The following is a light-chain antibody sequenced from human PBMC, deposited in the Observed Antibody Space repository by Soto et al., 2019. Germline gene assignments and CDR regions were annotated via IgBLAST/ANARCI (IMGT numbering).Light chain of an antibody. CDR2: DAS. CDR3: QQYAGSPGT. Sequence: EIVLTQSPGTLSLSPGERATLSCRASQSVSSSYLAWYQQKPGQAPRLLIYDASNRVAGIPDRFSGSGSGADFTLTISRLEPEDFAVYYCQQYAGSPGTFGQGTKVDIK. CDR1: QSVSSSY. J-gene: IGKJ1*01. V-gene: IGKV3-20*01.